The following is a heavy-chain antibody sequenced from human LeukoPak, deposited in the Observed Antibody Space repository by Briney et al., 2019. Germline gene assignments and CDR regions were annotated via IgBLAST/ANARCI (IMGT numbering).Heavy chain of an antibody. D-gene: IGHD3-10*01. CDR1: GFTFSSYS. CDR3: ARPKYYYGSGSYYNDYYYMDV. J-gene: IGHJ6*03. Sequence: GGSLRLSCAASGFTFSSYSMNWVRQAPGKGLEWVSSISSSSSYIYYADSVKGRFTISRDNAKNSLYLQMNSLRAEDTAVYYCARPKYYYGSGSYYNDYYYMDVWGKGTTVTVSS. V-gene: IGHV3-21*01. CDR2: ISSSSSYI.